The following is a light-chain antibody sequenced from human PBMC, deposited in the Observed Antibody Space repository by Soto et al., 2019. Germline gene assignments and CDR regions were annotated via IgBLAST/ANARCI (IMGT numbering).Light chain of an antibody. J-gene: IGKJ2*03. CDR1: HSISSAY. CDR2: GAS. V-gene: IGKV3-20*01. CDR3: QQYGSSSVYS. Sequence: VVLTQSPGTLSLSPGNRVTLSCRASHSISSAYIAWYQQKPGQTPRLLIYGASSRASGVPDRFGGSGSGTEFTLTISRLEPEDFGVYYCQQYGSSSVYSFGQGTKLEI.